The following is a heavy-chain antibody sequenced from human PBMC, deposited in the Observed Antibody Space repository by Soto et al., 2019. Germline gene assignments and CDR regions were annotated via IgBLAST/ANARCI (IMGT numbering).Heavy chain of an antibody. Sequence: QVQLVQSGAEVKKPGSSVKVSCTASGGTFNSYTLNWVRQAPGQRLEWVGRVNPIVGMSTSASKFQGRVTMTADKTTSIAYMPRTGLISEDTAVYYCATSYGSGSTHFDSWGQGTLVTVSS. CDR1: GGTFNSYT. D-gene: IGHD3-10*01. J-gene: IGHJ4*02. V-gene: IGHV1-69*02. CDR2: VNPIVGMS. CDR3: ATSYGSGSTHFDS.